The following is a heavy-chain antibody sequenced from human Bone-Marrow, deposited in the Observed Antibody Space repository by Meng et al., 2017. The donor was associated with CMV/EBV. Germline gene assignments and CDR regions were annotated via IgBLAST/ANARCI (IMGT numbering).Heavy chain of an antibody. J-gene: IGHJ6*02. CDR3: ARDRSHYYYYGMDV. CDR1: RFTFSSYS. V-gene: IGHV3-21*01. Sequence: GGALRLYCAATRFTFSSYSMNWVRQAPGKGLEWVSSISSSSSYIYYADSVKGRFTISRDNAKNSLYLQMNSLRAEDTAVYYCARDRSHYYYYGMDVWGQGTTVTVSS. CDR2: ISSSSSYI.